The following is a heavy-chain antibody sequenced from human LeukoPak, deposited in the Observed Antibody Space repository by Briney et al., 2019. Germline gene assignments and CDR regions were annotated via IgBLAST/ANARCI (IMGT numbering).Heavy chain of an antibody. CDR3: ARVSCSSTSCYLPMNNWFDP. CDR2: IYYTRST. Sequence: KASETLSLTCTVSGGSISSSSYYWGWIRQPPGKGLEWIGSIYYTRSTYYNPSLKSRVTISVDTSKNQFSLKLSSVTAADTAVYYCARVSCSSTSCYLPMNNWFDPWGQGTLVTVSS. CDR1: GGSISSSSYY. D-gene: IGHD2-2*01. V-gene: IGHV4-39*07. J-gene: IGHJ5*02.